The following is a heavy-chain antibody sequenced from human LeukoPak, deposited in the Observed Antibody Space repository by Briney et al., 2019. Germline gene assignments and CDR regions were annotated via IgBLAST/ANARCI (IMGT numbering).Heavy chain of an antibody. J-gene: IGHJ5*02. CDR2: IYYSGST. D-gene: IGHD6-19*01. CDR3: ARQRQWLDPPGFDP. V-gene: IGHV4-59*08. CDR1: GGSISSYY. Sequence: SETLSLTCTVSGGSISSYYWSWIRQPPGKGLEWIGYIYYSGSTNYNPSLKSRVTISVDTSKNQFSLKLSSVTAADTAVYYCARQRQWLDPPGFDPWGQGTLVTVSS.